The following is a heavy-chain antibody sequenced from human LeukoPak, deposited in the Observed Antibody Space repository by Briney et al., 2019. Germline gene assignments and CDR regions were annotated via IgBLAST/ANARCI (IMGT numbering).Heavy chain of an antibody. CDR1: GFTFSSYG. Sequence: GGSLRLSCAASGFTFSSYGMNWVRQAPGKGLEWVSGISGSDGSTYSADSVKGRFTISRDNSKNTLYLQMNSLRAEDTAVYYGHGYYNSEYYYYMDVWGKGTTVTISS. CDR2: ISGSDGST. V-gene: IGHV3-23*01. D-gene: IGHD3-22*01. J-gene: IGHJ6*03. CDR3: HGYYNSEYYYYMDV.